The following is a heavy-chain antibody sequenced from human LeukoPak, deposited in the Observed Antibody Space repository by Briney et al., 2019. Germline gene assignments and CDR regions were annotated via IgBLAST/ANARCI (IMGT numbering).Heavy chain of an antibody. CDR3: ARQGIAAADY. V-gene: IGHV3-21*01. J-gene: IGHJ4*02. CDR2: ISSSSSYI. CDR1: GFTFSSYS. Sequence: GGSLRLSCAASGFTFSSYSMNWVRQAPGKGLGWVSSISSSSSYIYYADSVKGRFTISRDNAKNSLYLQMNSLRAEDTAVYYCARQGIAAADYWGQGTLVTVSS. D-gene: IGHD6-13*01.